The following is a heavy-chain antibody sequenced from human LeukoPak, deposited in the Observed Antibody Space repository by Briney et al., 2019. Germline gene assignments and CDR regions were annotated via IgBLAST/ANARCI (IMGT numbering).Heavy chain of an antibody. CDR2: INPDGNKK. V-gene: IGHV3-7*01. Sequence: GGSLRLSCAVSGLTFSSSWTDWVRQAPGKGLEWVASINPDGNKKYSADSVKGRFTISRDNAENSLYLQMNSLRVEDTAFYYCARDLAYSRLDYWGQGMLVTVSP. CDR1: GLTFSSSW. J-gene: IGHJ4*02. CDR3: ARDLAYSRLDY. D-gene: IGHD5-18*01.